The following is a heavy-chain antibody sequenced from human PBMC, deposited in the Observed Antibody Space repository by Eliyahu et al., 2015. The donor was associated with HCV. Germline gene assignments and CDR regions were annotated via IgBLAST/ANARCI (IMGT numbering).Heavy chain of an antibody. D-gene: IGHD2-21*02. CDR3: AKHNYGDLDY. Sequence: EVQLVESGGGSVQPGGSLRLSCXASGFTFTSHAITWVRQAPGKGLEWVSTISGRALSTYYADSVKGRFTISRDNSKNTVTLQMNRLRAEDAAIYYCAKHNYGDLDYWGQGALVSVSS. J-gene: IGHJ4*02. CDR2: ISGRALST. CDR1: GFTFTSHA. V-gene: IGHV3-23*04.